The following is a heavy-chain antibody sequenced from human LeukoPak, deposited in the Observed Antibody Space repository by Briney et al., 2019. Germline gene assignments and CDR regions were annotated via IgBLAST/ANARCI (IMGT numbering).Heavy chain of an antibody. V-gene: IGHV1-18*01. Sequence: ASVKVSCKTSGYTFTNYGISWVRQAPGQGLEWMGWISPYNGNTKYAQNLQGRVTMTTDTSTTTAYMELRSLRSDDTAVYYCARDPQYYYGSGRNPNAFAIWGQGTMVTVSS. CDR2: ISPYNGNT. J-gene: IGHJ3*02. D-gene: IGHD3-10*01. CDR3: ARDPQYYYGSGRNPNAFAI. CDR1: GYTFTNYG.